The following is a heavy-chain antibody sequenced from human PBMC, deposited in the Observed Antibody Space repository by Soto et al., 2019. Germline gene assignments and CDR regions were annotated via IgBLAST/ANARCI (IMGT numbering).Heavy chain of an antibody. D-gene: IGHD3-22*01. Sequence: QVQLVAPGGCVVQPGRSLRLSCAASGFTFSSYVMHWVRQGPGKGLEWVAVIWYDGSNKYYEDSVQGRFTIYRDNSKNTLDRYMNSQSAEATAVYYCAREYDSRGDYQRSFDDWGQGAHVTVS. J-gene: IGHJ4*02. CDR1: GFTFSSYV. V-gene: IGHV3-33*01. CDR3: AREYDSRGDYQRSFDD. CDR2: IWYDGSNK.